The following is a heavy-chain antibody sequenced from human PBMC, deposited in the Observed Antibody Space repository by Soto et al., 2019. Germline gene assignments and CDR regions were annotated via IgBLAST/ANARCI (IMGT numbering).Heavy chain of an antibody. CDR2: IYPSGTT. D-gene: IGHD3-10*01. CDR3: ARDDFGSAGMDV. J-gene: IGHJ6*02. Sequence: SETLSLTCTVSGDSFSSYYWSWIRQPAGKGLEWIGRIYPSGTTNYNPSLKSRLTMSRDTSKNQFSLSLRSVTAADTAVYFCARDDFGSAGMDVWGRGTTVTVSS. V-gene: IGHV4-4*07. CDR1: GDSFSSYY.